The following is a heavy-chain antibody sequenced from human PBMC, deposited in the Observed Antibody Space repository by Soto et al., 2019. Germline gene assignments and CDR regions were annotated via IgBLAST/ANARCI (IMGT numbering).Heavy chain of an antibody. CDR3: AKADYGDSEAQAPGMDV. CDR1: GFTFSSYG. V-gene: IGHV3-30*18. D-gene: IGHD4-17*01. CDR2: ISYDGSNK. J-gene: IGHJ6*02. Sequence: QVQLVESGGGVVQPGRSLRLSCAASGFTFSSYGMHWVRQAPGKGLEWVAVISYDGSNKYYADSVKGRFTISRDNSKNQLYLQMNSLRAEDTAVYDCAKADYGDSEAQAPGMDVWGQGTTVTVSS.